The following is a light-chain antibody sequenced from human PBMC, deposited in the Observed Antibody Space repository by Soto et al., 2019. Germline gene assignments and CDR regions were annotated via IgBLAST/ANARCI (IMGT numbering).Light chain of an antibody. V-gene: IGLV2-23*01. J-gene: IGLJ3*02. Sequence: QSALTQPASASGSPGQSITISCTGTSSDVGSYNLVSWYQQHPGKAPKLMIYEGSKRPSGVSNRFSGPKSGNTASLTISGLQAEDEADYYCCSYAGSSTWVFGGGTKLTVL. CDR1: SSDVGSYNL. CDR3: CSYAGSSTWV. CDR2: EGS.